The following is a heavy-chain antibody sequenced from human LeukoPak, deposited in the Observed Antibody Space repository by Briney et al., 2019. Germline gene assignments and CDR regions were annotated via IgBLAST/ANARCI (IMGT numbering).Heavy chain of an antibody. CDR3: ARSALEYSSSEYYYYYYYMDV. J-gene: IGHJ6*03. Sequence: GASVTVSCKASGGTFSSYAISWVRQAPGQGLEWMGGIIPIFGTANYAQKFQGRVTITADKSTSTAYMELSSLRSEDTAVYYCARSALEYSSSEYYYYYYYMDVWGKGTTVTVSS. D-gene: IGHD6-6*01. V-gene: IGHV1-69*06. CDR2: IIPIFGTA. CDR1: GGTFSSYA.